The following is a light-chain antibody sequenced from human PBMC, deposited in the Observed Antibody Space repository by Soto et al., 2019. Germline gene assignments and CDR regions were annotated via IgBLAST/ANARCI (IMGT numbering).Light chain of an antibody. Sequence: LHPGAQATLSFRASQSVSSYLAWYQQKPGQAPRLLIYDASNRATGIPARFSGSGSGTDFTLTISSLEPEDFAVYYCQQRSNWITLGQGTRLEI. CDR1: QSVSSY. J-gene: IGKJ5*01. CDR3: QQRSNWIT. CDR2: DAS. V-gene: IGKV3-11*01.